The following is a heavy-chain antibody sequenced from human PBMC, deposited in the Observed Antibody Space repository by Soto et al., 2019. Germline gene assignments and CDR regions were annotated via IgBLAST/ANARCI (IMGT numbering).Heavy chain of an antibody. CDR1: GFTFSSYE. CDR3: ARGRITIFGVASYYYYGMDV. V-gene: IGHV3-48*03. J-gene: IGHJ6*02. D-gene: IGHD3-3*01. Sequence: EVQLVESGGGLVQPGGSLRLSCAASGFTFSSYEMNWVRQAPGKGLEWVSYISSSGSTLYYADSVKGRFTISRDNAKNSLYLQMNSLRAEDTAVYYCARGRITIFGVASYYYYGMDVWGQGTTVTVSS. CDR2: ISSSGSTL.